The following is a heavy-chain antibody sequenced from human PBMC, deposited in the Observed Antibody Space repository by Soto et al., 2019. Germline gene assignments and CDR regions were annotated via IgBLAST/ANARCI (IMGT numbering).Heavy chain of an antibody. CDR1: GFSFSDSW. J-gene: IGHJ5*02. V-gene: IGHV3-74*01. CDR3: ARGNQWFDP. CDR2: INSDGSST. Sequence: EVQVVESGGGLVQPGESLRLSCAASGFSFSDSWMHWVRQAPGKGLMWVSRINSDGSSTNYADSVKGRFTISRDNSRNTLYLPMSSLRAEDTAVYYCARGNQWFDPWGQGTLVTVSS.